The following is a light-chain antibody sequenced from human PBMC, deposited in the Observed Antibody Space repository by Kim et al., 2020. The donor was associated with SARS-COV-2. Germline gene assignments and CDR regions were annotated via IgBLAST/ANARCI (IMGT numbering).Light chain of an antibody. J-gene: IGLJ3*02. CDR3: QSFDSTNQV. CDR1: SGSIASNY. V-gene: IGLV6-57*03. Sequence: GNTVTISCTRYSGSIASNYVQWYQQRPGSAPTTVLYEDHQRPSGVPDRFSGSIDSSSNSASLTISGLQSEDEADYYCQSFDSTNQVFGGGTKVTVL. CDR2: EDH.